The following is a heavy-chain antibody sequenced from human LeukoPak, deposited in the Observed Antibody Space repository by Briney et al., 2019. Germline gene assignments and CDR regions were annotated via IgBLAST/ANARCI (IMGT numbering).Heavy chain of an antibody. D-gene: IGHD1-1*01. Sequence: GGSLRLSCAASGFTFSSQWMSWVRQAPGKGLEWVANVNQGGTERYYVDSVKGRFTISRDNAENSLYLQMNSLRAEDTAVYYCARDGPTPGTMDYWGQGTLVTVSS. J-gene: IGHJ4*02. CDR2: VNQGGTER. CDR1: GFTFSSQW. CDR3: ARDGPTPGTMDY. V-gene: IGHV3-7*01.